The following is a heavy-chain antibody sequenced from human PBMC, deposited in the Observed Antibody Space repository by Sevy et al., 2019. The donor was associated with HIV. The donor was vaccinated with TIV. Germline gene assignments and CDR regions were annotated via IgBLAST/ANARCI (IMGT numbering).Heavy chain of an antibody. D-gene: IGHD3-10*01. V-gene: IGHV1-18*01. CDR2: ISPYDGNR. J-gene: IGHJ6*02. CDR1: GYTFTSYG. Sequence: ASVKVSCKASGYTFTSYGISWVRQAPGQGLEWLGWISPYDGNRNHIQKLQGRVTMTTDTSMNTAYMEVKSLRSDDTAVYYCARDVRFTLVRGGIKDFYAMDVWGQGTTVTVSS. CDR3: ARDVRFTLVRGGIKDFYAMDV.